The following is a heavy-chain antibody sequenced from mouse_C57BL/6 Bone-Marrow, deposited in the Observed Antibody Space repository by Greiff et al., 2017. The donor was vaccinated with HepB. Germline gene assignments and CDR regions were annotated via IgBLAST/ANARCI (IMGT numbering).Heavy chain of an antibody. J-gene: IGHJ4*01. CDR2: ISDGGSYT. CDR3: ARDRNGYDDYAMDY. CDR1: GFTFSSYA. D-gene: IGHD2-2*01. Sequence: EVQGVESGGGLVKPGGSLKLSCAASGFTFSSYAMSWVRQTPEKRLEWVATISDGGSYTYYPDNVKGRFTISRDNAKNNLYLQMSHLKSEDTAMYYCARDRNGYDDYAMDYWGQGTSVTVSS. V-gene: IGHV5-4*01.